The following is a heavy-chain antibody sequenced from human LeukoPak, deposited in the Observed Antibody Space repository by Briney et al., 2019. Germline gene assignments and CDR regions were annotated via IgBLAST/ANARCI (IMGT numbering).Heavy chain of an antibody. D-gene: IGHD3-3*01. V-gene: IGHV4-34*01. Sequence: PSETLSLTCAVYGGSFSGYYWSWIRQPPGKGLEWIGEINHSGSTNYNPSLKSRVTISVDTSKNQFSLKLSSVTAEDTAVYYCARDPATIFGVVTPSGWFDPWGQGTLVTVSS. CDR2: INHSGST. CDR3: ARDPATIFGVVTPSGWFDP. J-gene: IGHJ5*02. CDR1: GGSFSGYY.